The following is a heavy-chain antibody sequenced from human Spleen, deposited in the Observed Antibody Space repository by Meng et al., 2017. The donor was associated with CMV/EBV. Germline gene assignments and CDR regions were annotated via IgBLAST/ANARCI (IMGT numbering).Heavy chain of an antibody. V-gene: IGHV1-8*01. Sequence: ASVKVSCKASGYSFTSYEINWVRQASGQGLEWMGWMNPNTGNTGYAQKFQGRVSMKWSTSVSTAYMELSSLRSEDTAVYYCARGRGYCSGGSCYRWFDPWGQGTLVTSPQ. CDR2: MNPNTGNT. D-gene: IGHD2-15*01. CDR1: GYSFTSYE. J-gene: IGHJ5*02. CDR3: ARGRGYCSGGSCYRWFDP.